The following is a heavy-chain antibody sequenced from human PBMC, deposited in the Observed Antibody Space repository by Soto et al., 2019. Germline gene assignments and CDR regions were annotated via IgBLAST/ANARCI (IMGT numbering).Heavy chain of an antibody. CDR1: GGSISRGGYY. J-gene: IGHJ3*01. CDR3: ARDVPPYYDFWSGADAFDV. V-gene: IGHV4-31*03. D-gene: IGHD3-3*01. Sequence: SETLSLTCTVSGGSISRGGYYRYWIRQHPGKGLEWIGYIYYSGSTYYNPSLKSRVTISVDTSKNQFSLKLSSVTAADTAVYYCARDVPPYYDFWSGADAFDVWGQGTMVTVSS. CDR2: IYYSGST.